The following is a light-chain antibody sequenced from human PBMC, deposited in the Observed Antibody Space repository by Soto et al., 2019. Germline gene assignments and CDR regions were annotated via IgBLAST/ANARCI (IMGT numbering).Light chain of an antibody. CDR3: QQRSNWRWT. CDR1: QSVSSSY. V-gene: IGKV3D-20*02. CDR2: GAS. Sequence: EIVMTQSPATLSVSPGQRATLSCRASQSVSSSYLAWYQQKPGQAPRLLIYGASSRATGIPDRFSGSGSGTDFTLTISSLEPEDFAVYYCQQRSNWRWTFGQGTKGDIK. J-gene: IGKJ1*01.